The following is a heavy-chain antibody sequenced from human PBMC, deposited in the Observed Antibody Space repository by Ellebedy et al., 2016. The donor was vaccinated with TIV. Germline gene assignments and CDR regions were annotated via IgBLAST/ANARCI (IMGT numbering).Heavy chain of an antibody. V-gene: IGHV3-23*01. CDR2: ISGSGGNT. D-gene: IGHD6-6*01. Sequence: PGGSLRLSCAASGFTFSIHGMNWVRQAPGKGLEWVSGISGSGGNTYYADSVKGRFTISRDNSRNTLYLQMNSLRAEDTAVYYCVKGTPGKGSSRFDYWGQGTLVTVSS. CDR3: VKGTPGKGSSRFDY. J-gene: IGHJ4*02. CDR1: GFTFSIHG.